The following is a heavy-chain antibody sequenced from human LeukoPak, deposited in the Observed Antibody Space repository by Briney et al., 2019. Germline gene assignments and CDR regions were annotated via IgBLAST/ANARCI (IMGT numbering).Heavy chain of an antibody. D-gene: IGHD3-10*01. CDR2: MNPNSGNT. J-gene: IGHJ5*02. CDR1: GYTFTSYD. CDR3: ARGITMVRSFSAWFDP. V-gene: IGHV1-8*03. Sequence: ASVRVSCTASGYTFTSYDINWVRQAPGQGLEWMGWMNPNSGNTGYAQKFQGRVTITRNTSISTAYMELSSLRSEDTAVYYCARGITMVRSFSAWFDPWGQGTLVTVSS.